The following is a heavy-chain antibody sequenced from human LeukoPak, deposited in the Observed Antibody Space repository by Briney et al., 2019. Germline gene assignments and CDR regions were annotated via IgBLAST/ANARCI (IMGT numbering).Heavy chain of an antibody. CDR1: GFTFTSYA. CDR2: ISASAGST. CDR3: VKASSSSPQYNWFDA. D-gene: IGHD6-6*01. V-gene: IGHV3-23*01. Sequence: PGGSLRLSCAASGFTFTSYAVNWVRRAPGKGLEWVSGISASAGSTKYADFVKGRFTISRDNSKNTLYLQMNSLRAEDTALYYCVKASSSSPQYNWFDAWGQGTLVTVSS. J-gene: IGHJ5*02.